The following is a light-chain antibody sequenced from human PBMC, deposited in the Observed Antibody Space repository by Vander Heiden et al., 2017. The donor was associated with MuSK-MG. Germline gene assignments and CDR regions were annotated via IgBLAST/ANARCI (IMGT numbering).Light chain of an antibody. Sequence: EIVMTQSPATLSVSPGERATLSCRASQGVSSNLAWYQQKPGQAPRLLIYGASTRATGIPARFSGSGSGTEFTLTISSLQSEDFAVYYCQQYNNLPRATVTFGQGTKLEIK. CDR1: QGVSSN. CDR3: QQYNNLPRATVT. CDR2: GAS. V-gene: IGKV3-15*01. J-gene: IGKJ2*01.